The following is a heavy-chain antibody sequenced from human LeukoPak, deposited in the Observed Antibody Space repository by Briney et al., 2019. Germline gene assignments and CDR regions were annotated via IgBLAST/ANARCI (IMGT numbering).Heavy chain of an antibody. J-gene: IGHJ4*02. D-gene: IGHD3-10*01. CDR1: GGSFSGYY. Sequence: SETLSLTCAVYGGSFSGYYWTWIRQPPGKGLEWIGEINHSGSTNYNPSLKSRVTMSVDTSKNQFSLKLSSVTAADTAVYYCARSDYGSARSFRWGQGTLVTVSS. CDR2: INHSGST. CDR3: ARSDYGSARSFR. V-gene: IGHV4-34*01.